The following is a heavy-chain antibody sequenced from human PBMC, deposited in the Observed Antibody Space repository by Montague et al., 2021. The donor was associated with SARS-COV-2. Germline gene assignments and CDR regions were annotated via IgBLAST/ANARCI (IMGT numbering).Heavy chain of an antibody. CDR1: GVSVTDYY. CDR2: VLYNEGT. CDR3: VRHPHYVGLNGPPDF. J-gene: IGHJ4*02. D-gene: IGHD3-9*01. Sequence: SETLSLTCTVSGVSVTDYYWSWIRQPPGKGLEWVGDVLYNEGTNFNPSLKSRVAISVDTSKNQFSLRLTSVTAADTAFYYCVRHPHYVGLNGPPDFWGQGTLVTVSS. V-gene: IGHV4-59*08.